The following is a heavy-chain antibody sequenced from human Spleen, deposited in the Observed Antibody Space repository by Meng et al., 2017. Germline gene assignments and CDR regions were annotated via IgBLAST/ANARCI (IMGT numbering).Heavy chain of an antibody. V-gene: IGHV3-74*01. CDR1: GFSLSSFW. CDR3: VRDFGGNSDS. CDR2: MNENGNTI. J-gene: IGHJ5*01. Sequence: EVHLLESGGGLVQPGGSLTLSCAASGFSLSSFWMHWVRQAPGKGLVWVSRMNENGNTINYAGSVWGRFTISRDSATNTLYLQMNSLRVEDTAVYYCVRDFGGNSDSWGQETMVTVSS. D-gene: IGHD2-21*01.